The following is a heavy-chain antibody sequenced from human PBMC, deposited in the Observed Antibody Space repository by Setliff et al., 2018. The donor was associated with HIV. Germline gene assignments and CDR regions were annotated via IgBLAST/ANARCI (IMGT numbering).Heavy chain of an antibody. CDR1: GFTLSEVS. CDR2: FDPRDGET. V-gene: IGHV1-24*01. D-gene: IGHD5-12*01. Sequence: ASVKVSCKVFGFTLSEVSIHWVRQAPGKGLEWMGYFDPRDGETVYAQKFQGRVTMTEDTSIDTAYMELTRLRSEDTAVYYCAIDGAGGWLRPMPDYWGQGTLVTVSS. CDR3: AIDGAGGWLRPMPDY. J-gene: IGHJ4*02.